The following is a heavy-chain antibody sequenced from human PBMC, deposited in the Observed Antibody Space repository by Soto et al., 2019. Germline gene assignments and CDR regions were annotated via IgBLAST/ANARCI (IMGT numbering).Heavy chain of an antibody. CDR3: ARVLSHYYGGHGFDL. CDR2: IIPILGIA. CDR1: GGTFSSYT. V-gene: IGHV1-69*02. J-gene: IGHJ3*01. D-gene: IGHD3-22*01. Sequence: ASLKVSCKASGGTFSSYTISWVRQAPGQGLEWMGRIIPILGIANYAQKFQGRVTITADKSTSTAYMELSSLRSEDTAVYYCARVLSHYYGGHGFDLGCQGTLST.